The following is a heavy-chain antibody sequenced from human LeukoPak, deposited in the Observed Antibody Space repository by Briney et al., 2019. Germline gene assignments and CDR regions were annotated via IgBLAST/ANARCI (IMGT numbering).Heavy chain of an antibody. J-gene: IGHJ6*02. CDR3: ARGPRSYGMDV. CDR2: MNQDGSEI. V-gene: IGHV3-7*01. Sequence: GGSLRLSRAASGFSFGGYALHWVRQAPGKGLEWVANMNQDGSEIYYLDSVKGRFTISRDNAKNSVYLQMNGLKAEDTAVYYCARGPRSYGMDVWGQGTTVTVSS. CDR1: GFSFGGYA.